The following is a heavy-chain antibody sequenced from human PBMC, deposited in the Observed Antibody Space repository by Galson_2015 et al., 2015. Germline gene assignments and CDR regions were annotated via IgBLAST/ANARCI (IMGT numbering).Heavy chain of an antibody. CDR2: IIPILGIA. CDR3: ARGVRYSYGADYYYGMDV. Sequence: SVKVSCKASGGTFSSYTISWVRQAPGQGLEWMGRIIPILGIANYAQKFQGRVTITADKSTSAAYMELSSLRSEDTAVYYCARGVRYSYGADYYYGMDVWGQGTTVTVSS. CDR1: GGTFSSYT. V-gene: IGHV1-69*02. J-gene: IGHJ6*02. D-gene: IGHD5-18*01.